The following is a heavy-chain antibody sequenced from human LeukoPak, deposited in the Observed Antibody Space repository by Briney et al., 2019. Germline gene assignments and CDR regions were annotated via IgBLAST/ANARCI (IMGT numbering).Heavy chain of an antibody. CDR3: ARGGVTGAFDI. CDR1: GFTVSSNY. Sequence: GGSLRLSCAASGFTVSSNYMSWVRQAPGKGLEWVANIKQDGSEKYYVDSVKGRFTISRDNAKNSLYLQMNSLRAEDTAVYYCARGGVTGAFDIWGQGTMVTVSS. CDR2: IKQDGSEK. V-gene: IGHV3-7*01. J-gene: IGHJ3*02. D-gene: IGHD1-1*01.